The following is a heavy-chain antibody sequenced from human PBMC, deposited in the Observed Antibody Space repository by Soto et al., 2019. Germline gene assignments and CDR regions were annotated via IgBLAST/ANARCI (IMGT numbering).Heavy chain of an antibody. CDR3: TRVAGYDFWSGYGPNWFDP. CDR2: IRSKAYGGTT. D-gene: IGHD3-3*01. CDR1: RTTNADSA. Sequence: SMLLPCTATRTTNADSAISCPRHTQGKGLEWVGFIRSKAYGGTTEYAASVKGRFTISRDDSKSIAYLQMNSLKTEDTAVYYCTRVAGYDFWSGYGPNWFDPWGQGT. J-gene: IGHJ5*02. V-gene: IGHV3-49*03.